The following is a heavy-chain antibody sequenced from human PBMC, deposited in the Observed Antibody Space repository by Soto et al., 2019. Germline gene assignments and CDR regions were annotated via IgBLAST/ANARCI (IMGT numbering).Heavy chain of an antibody. J-gene: IGHJ6*02. D-gene: IGHD6-19*01. CDR3: ARGPEDSSGWDPRRIYYYYGMDV. CDR1: GGTFSSYA. CDR2: IIPSFGKA. V-gene: IGHV1-69*01. Sequence: QVQLVQSGAEVKKPGSSVKVSCKASGGTFSSYAISWVRQAPGQGLEWMGGIIPSFGKADYAQKFQGRVTITADASTSTAYMELSSLRSEDTAVYYCARGPEDSSGWDPRRIYYYYGMDVWGQGTTVTVSS.